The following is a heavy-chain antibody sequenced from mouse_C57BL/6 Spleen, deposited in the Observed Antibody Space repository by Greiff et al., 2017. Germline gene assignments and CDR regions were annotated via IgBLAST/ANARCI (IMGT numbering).Heavy chain of an antibody. CDR1: GFTFSSYT. Sequence: EVKLVESGGGLVKPGGSLKLSCAASGFTFSSYTMSWVRQTPEKRLEWVATISGGGGNTYYPDSVKGRFTISRDNAKNTLYLQMSSLRSEDTALYYCARRVPYYFDYWGQGTTRTVSS. J-gene: IGHJ2*01. D-gene: IGHD2-14*01. V-gene: IGHV5-9*01. CDR3: ARRVPYYFDY. CDR2: ISGGGGNT.